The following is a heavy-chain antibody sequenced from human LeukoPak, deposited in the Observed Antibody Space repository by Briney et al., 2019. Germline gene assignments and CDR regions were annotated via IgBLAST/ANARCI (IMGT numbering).Heavy chain of an antibody. CDR2: IYYSGST. D-gene: IGHD2-21*02. Sequence: SETLSLTCTVSGGSISSGGYYWSWIRQHPGKGLEWIGYIYYSGSTNYNPSLKSRVTISVDTSKNQFSLKLSSVTAADTAVYYCARARLGYCGGDCFTFDYWGQGTLVTVSS. CDR1: GGSISSGGYY. J-gene: IGHJ4*02. V-gene: IGHV4-61*08. CDR3: ARARLGYCGGDCFTFDY.